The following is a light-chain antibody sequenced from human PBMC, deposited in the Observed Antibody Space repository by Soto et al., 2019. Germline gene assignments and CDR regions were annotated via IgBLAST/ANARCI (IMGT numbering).Light chain of an antibody. CDR3: SSYTSSSTYV. Sequence: QSVLTQPASVSGSPGQSLTISCTGTSSDVGGYNYVSWYQQHPGKAPKLMIYEVSNRPSGVSNRFSGSKSGNTASLTISGIQAEDEADYYCSSYTSSSTYVFGTGTKVTVL. CDR1: SSDVGGYNY. CDR2: EVS. J-gene: IGLJ1*01. V-gene: IGLV2-14*01.